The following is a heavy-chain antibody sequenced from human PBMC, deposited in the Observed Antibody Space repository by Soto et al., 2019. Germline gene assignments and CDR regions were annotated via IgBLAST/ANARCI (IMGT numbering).Heavy chain of an antibody. V-gene: IGHV3-23*01. D-gene: IGHD3-16*01. CDR2: ISESGGTT. J-gene: IGHJ3*01. Sequence: EVQLLESGGGLARPGGSLRLSCEAAGFSFSSYAMYWVRQVPGGGLEWVAAISESGGTTFYADSVKGRFTISRDNSQNTLFLQMNRLGAEDTAVYSCAKDRHFAPGNYAWGAYDLWGRGTLVSVSS. CDR3: AKDRHFAPGNYAWGAYDL. CDR1: GFSFSSYA.